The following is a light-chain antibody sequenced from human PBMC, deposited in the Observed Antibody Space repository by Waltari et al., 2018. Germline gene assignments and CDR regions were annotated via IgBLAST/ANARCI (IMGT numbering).Light chain of an antibody. Sequence: EIVMTQSPVTMSVSPGEGVTLSCTASESVGTDVAWYRHKPGQPPRLLIYYANARATCVPARISGSGSGTDFTLTSSSLEPEDFAFYYCQQSRQWPRRTFGQGTKLEI. V-gene: IGKV3D-15*01. CDR2: YAN. CDR1: ESVGTD. CDR3: QQSRQWPRRT. J-gene: IGKJ2*01.